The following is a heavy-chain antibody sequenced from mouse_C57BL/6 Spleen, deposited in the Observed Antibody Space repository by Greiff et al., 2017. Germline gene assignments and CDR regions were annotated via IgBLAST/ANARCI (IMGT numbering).Heavy chain of an antibody. V-gene: IGHV5-6*01. CDR2: ISSGGSYT. CDR1: GFTFSSYG. J-gene: IGHJ1*03. D-gene: IGHD1-1*01. CDR3: ARIYYYGSKYFDV. Sequence: EVQLVEPGGDLVKPGGSLKLSCAASGFTFSSYGMSWVRQTPDKRLEWVATISSGGSYTYYPDSVKGRFTISRDNAKNTLYLQMSSLKSEDTAMYYCARIYYYGSKYFDVWGTGTTVTVSS.